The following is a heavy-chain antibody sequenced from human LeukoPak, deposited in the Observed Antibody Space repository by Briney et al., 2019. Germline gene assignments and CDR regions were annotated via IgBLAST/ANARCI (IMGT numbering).Heavy chain of an antibody. CDR1: GGSISSSSYY. CDR2: IYYSGST. CDR3: ARHLSGSYY. D-gene: IGHD1-26*01. V-gene: IGHV4-39*01. J-gene: IGHJ4*02. Sequence: SETLSLTCTVSGGSISSSSYYWGWIRQPPGKGLEWIGSIYYSGSTYYNPSLKSRVTISVDTSKNQFSLKLSSVTAADTAVYYCARHLSGSYYWGQGTLVTVSS.